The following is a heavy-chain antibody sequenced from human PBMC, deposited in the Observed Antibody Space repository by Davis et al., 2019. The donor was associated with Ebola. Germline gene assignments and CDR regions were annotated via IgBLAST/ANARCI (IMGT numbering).Heavy chain of an antibody. V-gene: IGHV4-39*01. Sequence: MPSETLSLTCTVSGGSISSSSYYWGWIRQPPGKGLEWIGSIYYSGSTYYNPSLKSRVTISVDTSKNQFSLKLSSVTAADTAVYYCARYYDFWSGYHRGFDYWGQGTLVTVSS. CDR3: ARYYDFWSGYHRGFDY. CDR2: IYYSGST. CDR1: GGSISSSSYY. D-gene: IGHD3-3*01. J-gene: IGHJ4*02.